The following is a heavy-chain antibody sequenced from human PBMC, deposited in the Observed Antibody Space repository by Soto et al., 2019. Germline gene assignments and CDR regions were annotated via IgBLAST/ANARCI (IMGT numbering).Heavy chain of an antibody. CDR2: TTGGAGLT. CDR3: ARVDRGSVARPTRLDP. Sequence: GGSLRLSCTASGFTLSSYAINWVRQAPGKGLEWVSATTGGAGLTYYADSVKGRFSVSSDNPGNTLYLQLNSLRPEDTAVYYCARVDRGSVARPTRLDPWGQGTLVTVSS. D-gene: IGHD2-21*01. V-gene: IGHV3-23*01. J-gene: IGHJ5*02. CDR1: GFTLSSYA.